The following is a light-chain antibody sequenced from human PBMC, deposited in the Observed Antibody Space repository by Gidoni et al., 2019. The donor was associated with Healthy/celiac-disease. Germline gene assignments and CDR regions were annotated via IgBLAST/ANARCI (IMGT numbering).Light chain of an antibody. V-gene: IGKV1-5*01. J-gene: IGKJ1*01. CDR3: QQYNSYSWT. Sequence: DIQMTQSPSTLSASVGDRVTITCWASQSISSWLAWYQQKPGKAPKLLIYDASSLESGVPSRFSGSGSGTEFNLTISSLQPDDFATYYCQQYNSYSWTVGQGTKVEIK. CDR1: QSISSW. CDR2: DAS.